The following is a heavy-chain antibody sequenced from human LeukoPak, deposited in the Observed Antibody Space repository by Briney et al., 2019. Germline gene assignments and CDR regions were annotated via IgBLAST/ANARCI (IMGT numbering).Heavy chain of an antibody. J-gene: IGHJ4*02. CDR1: GFTVSSSY. Sequence: GGSLRVSCAASGFTVSSSYMSWVRQAPGKGLEWVSLLNSGGTTSYADSVKGRFTISRDSSKNTLYLQMNGLRDEDTAVYFCGRKPPWASVDYWGQGTLVTVSS. V-gene: IGHV3-66*01. CDR2: LNSGGTT. CDR3: GRKPPWASVDY. D-gene: IGHD3-10*01.